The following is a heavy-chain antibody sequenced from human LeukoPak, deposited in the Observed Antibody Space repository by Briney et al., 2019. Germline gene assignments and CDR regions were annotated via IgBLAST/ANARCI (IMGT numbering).Heavy chain of an antibody. D-gene: IGHD4-17*01. V-gene: IGHV3-11*01. CDR1: GFTFSDYY. CDR3: ARANFYGEDY. CDR2: MSSSGDTI. J-gene: IGHJ4*02. Sequence: PGGSLRLSCAASGFTFSDYYMSWIRQAPGKGLEWVSYMSSSGDTIYYADSVKGRFTISSDNAKNSLYLQMNNLRAEDTAVYYCARANFYGEDYWGQGTLVTVSS.